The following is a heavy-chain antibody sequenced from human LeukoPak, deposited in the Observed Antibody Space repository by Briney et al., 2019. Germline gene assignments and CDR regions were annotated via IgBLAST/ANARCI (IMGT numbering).Heavy chain of an antibody. CDR1: GFTFSSYW. V-gene: IGHV3-74*01. D-gene: IGHD3-22*01. CDR2: IKVDGNSV. J-gene: IGHJ5*02. Sequence: PGGSLRLSCAASGFTFSSYWMHWVRQAPGKGLMWVSLIKVDGNSVSYADSVKGRLTISRDNSKNTLYLQMNSLRAEDTAVYYCAKDGSIVVVHNWFDPWGQGTLVTVSS. CDR3: AKDGSIVVVHNWFDP.